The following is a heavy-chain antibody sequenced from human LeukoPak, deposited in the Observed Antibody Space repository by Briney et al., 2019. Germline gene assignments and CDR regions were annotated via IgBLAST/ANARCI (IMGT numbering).Heavy chain of an antibody. Sequence: GGSLRLSCAASGFTFSSYAMHWVRQAPGKGLEWVAVISFDGSNRYYADSLKGRFTISIDNSKNTLYLQMNSLRAEDTAVYYCARRAGAYTHPYDYWGQGTLVTVS. D-gene: IGHD3-16*01. V-gene: IGHV3-30*14. CDR2: ISFDGSNR. J-gene: IGHJ4*02. CDR1: GFTFSSYA. CDR3: ARRAGAYTHPYDY.